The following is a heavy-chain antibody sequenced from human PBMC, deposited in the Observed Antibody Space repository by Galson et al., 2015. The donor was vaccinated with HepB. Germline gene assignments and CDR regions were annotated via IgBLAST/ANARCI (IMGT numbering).Heavy chain of an antibody. Sequence: SETLSLTCTVSGGSISSYYWSWIRQPPGKGLEWIGYIYYSGSTNYNPSLKSRVTISVDTSKNQFSLKLSSVTAADTAVYYCASGIDYGDYYFDYWGQGTLVTVSS. D-gene: IGHD4-17*01. CDR3: ASGIDYGDYYFDY. J-gene: IGHJ4*02. CDR2: IYYSGST. CDR1: GGSISSYY. V-gene: IGHV4-59*01.